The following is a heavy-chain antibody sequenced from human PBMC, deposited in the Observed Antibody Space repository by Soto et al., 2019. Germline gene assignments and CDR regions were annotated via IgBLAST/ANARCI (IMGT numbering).Heavy chain of an antibody. D-gene: IGHD4-17*01. CDR2: INHSGST. Sequence: QVQLQQWGAGLLKPSETLSLTCAVYGGSFSGYYWSWIRQPPGKGLEWIGEINHSGSTNYNPSLKSRVTISVDTSKNQFSLKLSSVTAADTAVYYCASGPLSKYYGDYDFSLDYWGQGTLVTVSS. J-gene: IGHJ4*02. CDR3: ASGPLSKYYGDYDFSLDY. CDR1: GGSFSGYY. V-gene: IGHV4-34*01.